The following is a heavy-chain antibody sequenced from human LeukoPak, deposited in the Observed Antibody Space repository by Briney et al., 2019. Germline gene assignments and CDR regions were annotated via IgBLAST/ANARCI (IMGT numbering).Heavy chain of an antibody. CDR1: GGSISSYY. J-gene: IGHJ3*02. Sequence: SETLSLTCTVAGGSISSYYWSWIRQPPGKGLEWIGYIYYSGSTNCNPSVKSRVAMSVDTSKKQFSLKLSSLTAADTAVYYCARGGTAVIAPYAFDIWGQGTMVTVSS. CDR3: ARGGTAVIAPYAFDI. V-gene: IGHV4-59*01. CDR2: IYYSGST. D-gene: IGHD4-23*01.